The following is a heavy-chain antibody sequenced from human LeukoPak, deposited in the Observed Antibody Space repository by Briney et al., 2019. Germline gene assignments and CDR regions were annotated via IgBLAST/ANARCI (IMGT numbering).Heavy chain of an antibody. CDR2: ISSSSSYI. CDR3: ARDGVIGTTFDS. CDR1: GFTFSSYS. D-gene: IGHD1-14*01. Sequence: GGSLRPSCAASGFTFSSYSMNWVRQAPGKGLEWVSSISSSSSYIYYADSVQGRFTISRDNAKNSLYLQMNSLRAEDTAVYYCARDGVIGTTFDSWGQGTLVTVSS. V-gene: IGHV3-21*04. J-gene: IGHJ4*02.